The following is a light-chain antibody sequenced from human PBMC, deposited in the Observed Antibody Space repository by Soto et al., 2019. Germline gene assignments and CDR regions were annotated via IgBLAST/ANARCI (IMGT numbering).Light chain of an antibody. CDR3: QQANSFPF. V-gene: IGKV3-11*01. CDR2: HAD. CDR1: QSVHNY. J-gene: IGKJ4*01. Sequence: EIVLTQSPATLSLSPGERATLSCRASQSVHNYLAWYQQKPGQAPRLLIYHADKRATGVPARFSGGGSGTDFTLTITSLEPEDFATYYCQQANSFPFFGGGTKVEIK.